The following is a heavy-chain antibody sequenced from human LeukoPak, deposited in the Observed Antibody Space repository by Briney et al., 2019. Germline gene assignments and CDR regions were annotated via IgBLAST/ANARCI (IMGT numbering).Heavy chain of an antibody. J-gene: IGHJ4*02. CDR3: ARDPNSGYHDY. CDR2: INAGNGNT. V-gene: IGHV1-3*01. CDR1: GYTFTGYA. Sequence: ASVKVSCKASGYTFTGYAIHWVRQAPGQRLEWMGWINAGNGNTKYSQKFQGRVTITRDTSATTAYMELSRLRSEDTAVYYCARDPNSGYHDYWGQGTLVTVSS. D-gene: IGHD3-22*01.